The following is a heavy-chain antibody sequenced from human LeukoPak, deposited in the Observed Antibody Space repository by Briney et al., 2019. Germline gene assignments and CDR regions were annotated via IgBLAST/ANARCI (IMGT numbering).Heavy chain of an antibody. CDR1: GYTFTSYG. CDR3: ARGGLYCSSTSCYGIEY. J-gene: IGHJ4*02. CDR2: ISAYNGNT. Sequence: ASVKVSCKAAGYTFTSYGISWVRQAPGQGLEWMDWISAYNGNTNYAQKLQGRVTMTTDTSTSTVYMELRSLRSDDTAVYYCARGGLYCSSTSCYGIEYWGQGTLVTVSS. V-gene: IGHV1-18*04. D-gene: IGHD2-2*01.